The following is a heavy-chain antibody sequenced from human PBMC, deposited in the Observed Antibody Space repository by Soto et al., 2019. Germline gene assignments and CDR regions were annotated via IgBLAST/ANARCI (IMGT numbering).Heavy chain of an antibody. Sequence: PGESLKISCKGSGYSFTSYWIGLARQMPGKGLEWMGIIYPGDSDTRYSPSFQGQVTISADKSISTAYLQWSSLKASDTAMYYCARTAAAGKYYYGMDVWGQGTTVTVSS. D-gene: IGHD6-13*01. CDR2: IYPGDSDT. J-gene: IGHJ6*02. V-gene: IGHV5-51*01. CDR1: GYSFTSYW. CDR3: ARTAAAGKYYYGMDV.